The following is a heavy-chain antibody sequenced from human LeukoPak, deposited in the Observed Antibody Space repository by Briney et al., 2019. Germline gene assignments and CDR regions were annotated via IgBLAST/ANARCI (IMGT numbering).Heavy chain of an antibody. CDR1: GGSISSYY. V-gene: IGHV4-4*07. Sequence: SETLSLTCTVSGGSISSYYWIWIRQPAGKGLEWIGRIYTSGSTNSNPSLKSRVTMSVDTSKNQFSLKLSSVTAADTAVYYCARGSHQLRSFDYWAQGTLVTVSS. D-gene: IGHD2-2*01. CDR3: ARGSHQLRSFDY. J-gene: IGHJ4*02. CDR2: IYTSGST.